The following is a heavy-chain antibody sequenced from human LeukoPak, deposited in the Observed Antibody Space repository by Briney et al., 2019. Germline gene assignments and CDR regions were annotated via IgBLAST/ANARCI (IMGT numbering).Heavy chain of an antibody. Sequence: SSETLSLTCTVSGGSISSGGYYWSWIRQHPGKGLEWIGYIYYSGSTYYNPSLKSRVTISVDTSKNQFSLKLSSVTAADTAVYYCARDVGYYYDSSGSGGMDVWGQGTTVTVSS. CDR1: GGSISSGGYY. V-gene: IGHV4-31*03. D-gene: IGHD3-22*01. CDR3: ARDVGYYYDSSGSGGMDV. CDR2: IYYSGST. J-gene: IGHJ6*02.